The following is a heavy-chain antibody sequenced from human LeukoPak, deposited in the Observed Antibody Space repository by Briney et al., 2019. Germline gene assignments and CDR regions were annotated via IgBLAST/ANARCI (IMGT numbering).Heavy chain of an antibody. V-gene: IGHV3-23*01. Sequence: GGSLRLSCAASGFTFSSYAMSWVRQAPGKGLEWVSAISGSGGSTYYADSVKGRFTISRDNSKNTLYLQMNSLRTEDAAVYYCAKGRVGANGYYYYGMDVWGQGTTVTVSS. D-gene: IGHD1-26*01. CDR1: GFTFSSYA. CDR2: ISGSGGST. J-gene: IGHJ6*02. CDR3: AKGRVGANGYYYYGMDV.